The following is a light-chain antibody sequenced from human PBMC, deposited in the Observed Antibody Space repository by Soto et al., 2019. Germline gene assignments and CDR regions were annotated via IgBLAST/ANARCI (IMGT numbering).Light chain of an antibody. CDR3: QSYDSSLSGFV. CDR2: DDF. J-gene: IGLJ1*01. CDR1: SSNIGSGYD. V-gene: IGLV1-40*01. Sequence: QSALTQPASVSGSPGQSITISCTGSSSNIGSGYDVHWYQQLPGTAPKLLIYDDFNRPSGVPDRFSGSKSGTSASLAITGLQAEDETDYYCQSYDSSLSGFVFGTGTKVTVL.